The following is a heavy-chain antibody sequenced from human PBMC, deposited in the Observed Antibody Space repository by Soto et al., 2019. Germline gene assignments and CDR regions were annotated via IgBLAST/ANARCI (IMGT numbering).Heavy chain of an antibody. D-gene: IGHD3-22*01. CDR3: ARIRLNYYDSTDYYHYFYY. CDR1: GFSLSTSGVG. Sequence: VSGPTLVNPTQTLTLTCTFSGFSLSTSGVGVGWIRQPPGKALEWLALIYWDDDKRYSPSLKTRLTISKDTSKNQVVLTMTDMDPVDTATYYCARIRLNYYDSTDYYHYFYYWGQGTLVTVSS. V-gene: IGHV2-5*02. J-gene: IGHJ4*02. CDR2: IYWDDDK.